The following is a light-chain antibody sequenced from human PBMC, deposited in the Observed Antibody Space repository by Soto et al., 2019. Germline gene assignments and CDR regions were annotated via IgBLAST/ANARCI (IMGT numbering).Light chain of an antibody. CDR1: QNVNSN. J-gene: IGKJ4*01. V-gene: IGKV3-15*01. Sequence: IVMTQSPATLSVSPGERATLSCRASQNVNSNVAWYQQKPGQAPRVLIYGASIRATGIPDRFSGSGSGTEFTLTINSLQSEDFAVYYCQQYNIWPPLSFGGGTKVEIK. CDR3: QQYNIWPPLS. CDR2: GAS.